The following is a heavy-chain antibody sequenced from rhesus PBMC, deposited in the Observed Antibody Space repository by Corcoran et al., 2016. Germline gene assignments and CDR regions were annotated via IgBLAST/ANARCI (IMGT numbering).Heavy chain of an antibody. CDR3: ASGSSYVHDWYFDL. D-gene: IGHD4-29*01. Sequence: QVQLVQSGAEVKKPGSSVKVSCKASGYTFTDYYMHWVRQAPRQGLAWMGWINPYNGNTKYAQKFQGRVTMTRDTSTSTAYMELSSLRSEDTAVYYCASGSSYVHDWYFDLWGPGTPITISS. CDR2: INPYNGNT. V-gene: IGHV1S2*01. CDR1: GYTFTDYY. J-gene: IGHJ2*01.